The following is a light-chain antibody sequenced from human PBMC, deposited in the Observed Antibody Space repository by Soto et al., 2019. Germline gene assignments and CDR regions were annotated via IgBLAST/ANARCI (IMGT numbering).Light chain of an antibody. CDR3: QSYASSMSASG. CDR2: KNN. J-gene: IGLJ3*02. V-gene: IGLV1-40*01. Sequence: QSVLTQPPLVSGAPGQRVTISCTGSSSNIGAGYDVQWYQQFPGTAPKLVIYKNNNRPSGVPARLSATKSGTSASLAITGLQAEDEADYYCQSYASSMSASGFGVGTQMTVL. CDR1: SSNIGAGYD.